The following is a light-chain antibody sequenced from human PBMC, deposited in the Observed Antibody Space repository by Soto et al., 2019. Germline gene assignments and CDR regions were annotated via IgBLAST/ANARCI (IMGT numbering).Light chain of an antibody. CDR1: QNVGSSN. V-gene: IGKV3-20*01. CDR3: QQYVSSPLT. CDR2: GAS. J-gene: IGKJ1*01. Sequence: EIVLMQSPDTLSLSPGERVTLSCRASQNVGSSNLAWYQQKPGQAPRLLIYGASSRATGIPDRFSGSGSETDFTLTISRLEPEDFAMYYCQQYVSSPLTFGQGTQVDIK.